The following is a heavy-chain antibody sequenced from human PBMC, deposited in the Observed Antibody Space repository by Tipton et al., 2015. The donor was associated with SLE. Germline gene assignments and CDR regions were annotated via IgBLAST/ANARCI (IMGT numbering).Heavy chain of an antibody. CDR3: ARYGSGTYYWYFDY. CDR2: LYTSGST. Sequence: TLSLTCTVSGGSISSETSYWGWIRQPAGKGLQWIGRLYTSGSTNYNPSLKSRVTMSLDTSKNQFSLKLSSVTAADTAMYYCARYGSGTYYWYFDYWGQGTLVTVSS. D-gene: IGHD3-10*01. J-gene: IGHJ4*02. CDR1: GGSISSETSY. V-gene: IGHV4-61*02.